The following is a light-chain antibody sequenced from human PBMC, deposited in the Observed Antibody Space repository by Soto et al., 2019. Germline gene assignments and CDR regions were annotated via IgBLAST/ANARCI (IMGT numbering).Light chain of an antibody. V-gene: IGLV2-14*03. J-gene: IGLJ1*01. CDR3: SSYTSSSTLSTYV. CDR1: SSDVGGYNY. Sequence: QSVLTQPASVSGSPGQSITISCTGTSSDVGGYNYVSWYQHHPGKAPKLMIYDVSNRPSGVSNRFSGSKSGNTVSLIISGLQAEDEADYYCSSYTSSSTLSTYVFGTG. CDR2: DVS.